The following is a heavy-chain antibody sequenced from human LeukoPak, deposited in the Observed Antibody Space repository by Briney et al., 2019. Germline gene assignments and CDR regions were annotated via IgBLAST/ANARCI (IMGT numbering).Heavy chain of an antibody. V-gene: IGHV4-39*01. CDR3: ARHCSSPSCYLGYFDY. CDR2: VHYSGST. Sequence: PSDTLSLTCTVSGGSIRSNSFYWGWIRQPPGKGLEWIGSVHYSGSTYYNPSLKSRVTISVDTSNNQFSLKLKSVTAADTAVYYCARHCSSPSCYLGYFDYWGQGTLVTVSS. CDR1: GGSIRSNSFY. D-gene: IGHD2-2*01. J-gene: IGHJ4*02.